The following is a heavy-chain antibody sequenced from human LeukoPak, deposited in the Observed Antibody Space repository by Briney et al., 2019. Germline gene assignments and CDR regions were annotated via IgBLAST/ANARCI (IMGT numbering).Heavy chain of an antibody. V-gene: IGHV4-30-4*08. CDR3: ARAGIAARPGPVDY. D-gene: IGHD6-6*01. Sequence: PSQTLSLTCTVSGGSISSCDYYWSWIRQPPGKGLEWIRYIYYSGSNYYNPSLKSRVTISVDTSKNQFSLKLSSVTAADTAVYYCARAGIAARPGPVDYWGQGTLVTVSS. CDR1: GGSISSCDYY. J-gene: IGHJ4*02. CDR2: IYYSGSN.